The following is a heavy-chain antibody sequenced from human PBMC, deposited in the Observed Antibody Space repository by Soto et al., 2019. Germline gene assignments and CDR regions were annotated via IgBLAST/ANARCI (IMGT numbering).Heavy chain of an antibody. CDR1: GYTLTSYY. D-gene: IGHD6-13*01. V-gene: IGHV1-46*01. J-gene: IGHJ5*02. CDR2: INPSGGST. Sequence: ASVKVSCKASGYTLTSYYMHWVRQSPLQGLEWMGIINPSGGSTSYAQKFQGRVTMTRDTSTSTVYMELSSLRSEDTAVYYCARATNRIAAAGTGWFDPWGQGTLVTVSS. CDR3: ARATNRIAAAGTGWFDP.